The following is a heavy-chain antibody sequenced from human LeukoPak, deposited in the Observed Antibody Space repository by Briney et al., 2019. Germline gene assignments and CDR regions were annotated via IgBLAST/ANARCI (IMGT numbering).Heavy chain of an antibody. CDR2: IYYSGST. CDR3: ARDAGSN. V-gene: IGHV4-61*01. D-gene: IGHD3-10*01. Sequence: SQTLSLTCTVSGGSISSGNYYWSWIRQPPGKGLEWIGYIYYSGSTDYSPSLKSRVTISVDTSKNQFSLKLSSVTAADTAVYYCARDAGSNWGQGTLVTVSS. CDR1: GGSISSGNYY. J-gene: IGHJ4*02.